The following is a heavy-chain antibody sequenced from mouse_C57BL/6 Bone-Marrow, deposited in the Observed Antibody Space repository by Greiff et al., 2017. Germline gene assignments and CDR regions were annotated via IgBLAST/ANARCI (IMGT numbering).Heavy chain of an antibody. CDR1: GYTFTSYG. J-gene: IGHJ2*01. CDR3: ANSSRDGFYYFNY. D-gene: IGHD3-3*01. V-gene: IGHV1-81*01. Sequence: VQLLQSGAELARPGASVKLSCKASGYTFTSYGISWVKQSTGQGLEWIGEIYPRSGNTYYNEKFTGKATLTADKSSSTAYMELRSLACEDTAVYFCANSSRDGFYYFNYWGQGTTLTVSS. CDR2: IYPRSGNT.